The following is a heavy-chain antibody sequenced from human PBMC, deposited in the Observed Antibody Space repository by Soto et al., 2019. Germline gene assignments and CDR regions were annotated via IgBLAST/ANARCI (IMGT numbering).Heavy chain of an antibody. CDR1: GGSISSYC. CDR3: ARDRGVVPAAIGYYYYYGMDV. J-gene: IGHJ6*02. D-gene: IGHD2-2*02. Sequence: PSETLSLTCTVSGGSISSYCWSWIRQPPGKGLEWIGYIYYSGSTNYNPSLKSRVTISVDTSKNQFSLKLSSVTAADTAVYYCARDRGVVPAAIGYYYYYGMDVWGQGTTVTVSS. CDR2: IYYSGST. V-gene: IGHV4-59*01.